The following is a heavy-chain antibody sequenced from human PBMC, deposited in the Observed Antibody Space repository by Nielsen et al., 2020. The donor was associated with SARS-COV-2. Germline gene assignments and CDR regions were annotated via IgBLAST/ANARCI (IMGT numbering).Heavy chain of an antibody. V-gene: IGHV4-31*03. Sequence: SETLSLTCTVSGDSISSGGYSWSWIRHHPGTGLEWIGYIFYSGSTYYNPSLRSRVSISVDTSKNQFSLKMSSVTAADTAVYYCARVKSSSNYYYYYMDVWGKGTTVTVSS. CDR1: GDSISSGGYS. CDR2: IFYSGST. D-gene: IGHD6-6*01. CDR3: ARVKSSSNYYYYYMDV. J-gene: IGHJ6*03.